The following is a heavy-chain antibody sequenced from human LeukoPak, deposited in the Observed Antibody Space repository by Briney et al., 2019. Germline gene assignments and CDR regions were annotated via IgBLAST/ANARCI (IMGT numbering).Heavy chain of an antibody. CDR1: GFTLSSYA. Sequence: GGSLRLSCAASGFTLSSYAMSWVRQAPGKGLEWVSSISSGSSYIYYADSVKGRFTISRDNAKNSLYLQMNSLRAEDTAVYYCASGSGYCSGDSCSDYWGQGTLVTVSS. CDR2: ISSGSSYI. D-gene: IGHD2-15*01. CDR3: ASGSGYCSGDSCSDY. V-gene: IGHV3-21*01. J-gene: IGHJ4*02.